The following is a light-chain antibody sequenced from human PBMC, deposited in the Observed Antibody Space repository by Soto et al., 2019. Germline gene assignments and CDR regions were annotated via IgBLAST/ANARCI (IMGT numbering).Light chain of an antibody. CDR2: EVS. Sequence: QSALTQPPSASGSPGQSVTISCTGPSSDVGGYNYVSWYQQHPGKAPKLMIYEVSKRPSGVPDRFSGSKSGNTASLTVSGLQAEDEADYYCSSYAGSNNLGVFGGGTQLTVL. CDR3: SSYAGSNNLGV. V-gene: IGLV2-8*01. J-gene: IGLJ2*01. CDR1: SSDVGGYNY.